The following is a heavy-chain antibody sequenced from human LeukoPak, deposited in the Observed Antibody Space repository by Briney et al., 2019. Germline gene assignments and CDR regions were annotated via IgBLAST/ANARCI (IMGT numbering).Heavy chain of an antibody. CDR3: ARDLLSGSYYEDF. Sequence: PGESLRLSCAASGFTLSSYWMSWVRQAPGKGLEWVANIDQDGSSKHYVDSVKGRFTISRDDAKNSLYLQMNSLRAEDTAVYYCARDLLSGSYYEDFWGQGTLVTVSS. V-gene: IGHV3-7*01. CDR2: IDQDGSSK. CDR1: GFTLSSYW. D-gene: IGHD1-26*01. J-gene: IGHJ4*02.